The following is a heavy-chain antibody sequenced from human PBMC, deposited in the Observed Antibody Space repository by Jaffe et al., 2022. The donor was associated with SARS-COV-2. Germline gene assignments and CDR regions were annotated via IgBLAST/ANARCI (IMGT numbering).Heavy chain of an antibody. CDR1: GLTFSDYP. CDR2: INYSGGTT. Sequence: EVQLLESGGGLVHPGGSLRLSCVVSGLTFSDYPMSWVRQAPGKGLEWVSSINYSGGTTYYAGSVKGRFTISRDNFKNTLYLQMSGLRDEDTAVYYCANPELGRGWWGALEMWGQGTMVTVSS. CDR3: ANPELGRGWWGALEM. D-gene: IGHD6-19*01. J-gene: IGHJ3*01. V-gene: IGHV3-23*01.